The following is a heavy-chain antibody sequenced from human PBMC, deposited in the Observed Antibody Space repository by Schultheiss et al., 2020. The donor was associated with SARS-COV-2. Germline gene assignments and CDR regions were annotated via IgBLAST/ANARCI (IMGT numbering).Heavy chain of an antibody. V-gene: IGHV4-34*01. D-gene: IGHD4-17*01. Sequence: SETLSLTCTLYGGAFSESHWTWIRQTPGKGLEWIGEIHYSGDTNYNPSLRSRVTLAVDTPKREFSLKLRSVTAADTAVYYCARKLYGAVEYWGQGALVTVSS. CDR2: IHYSGDT. CDR3: ARKLYGAVEY. CDR1: GGAFSESH. J-gene: IGHJ4*02.